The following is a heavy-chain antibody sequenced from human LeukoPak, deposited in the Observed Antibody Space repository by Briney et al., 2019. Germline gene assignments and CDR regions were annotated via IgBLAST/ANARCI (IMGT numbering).Heavy chain of an antibody. J-gene: IGHJ4*02. CDR3: AREWWHYYFDY. Sequence: SETLSLTCTVSGGSIRNSNYYRGWIRQPPGKGLEWIGTVYHTGSTYYNPSLKSRVTLSLDTSKNQFSLKLNSVTAADTAVYFCAREWWHYYFDYWGQGTLVTVSS. V-gene: IGHV4-39*07. CDR2: VYHTGST. D-gene: IGHD2-15*01. CDR1: GGSIRNSNYY.